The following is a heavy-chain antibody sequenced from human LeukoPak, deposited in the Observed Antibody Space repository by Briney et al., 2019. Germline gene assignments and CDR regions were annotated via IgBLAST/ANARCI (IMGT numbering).Heavy chain of an antibody. CDR2: IYYSGST. Sequence: NPSETLSLTCTVSGGSISSGGYYWSWIRQHPGKGLEWIGYIYYSGSTYYNPSLKSRVTISVDTSKNQFSLKLSSVTAADTAVYYCARDFPNGDYGDYFDYWGQGTLSPSPQ. CDR1: GGSISSGGYY. D-gene: IGHD4-17*01. V-gene: IGHV4-31*03. CDR3: ARDFPNGDYGDYFDY. J-gene: IGHJ4*02.